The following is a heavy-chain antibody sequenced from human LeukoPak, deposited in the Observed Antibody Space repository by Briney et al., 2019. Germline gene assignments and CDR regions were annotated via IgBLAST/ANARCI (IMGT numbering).Heavy chain of an antibody. V-gene: IGHV1-3*01. CDR1: GYTFTTYA. CDR3: ARGDSGSFHNWFDP. J-gene: IGHJ5*02. CDR2: INAGNGNT. D-gene: IGHD1-26*01. Sequence: ASVKVSCKASGYTFTTYALHWVRQAPGQRLEWVGWINAGNGNTKYSQKFQGRVTITRDTSASTAYMEVSSLRSEDTATYYCARGDSGSFHNWFDPWGQGTPVTVSS.